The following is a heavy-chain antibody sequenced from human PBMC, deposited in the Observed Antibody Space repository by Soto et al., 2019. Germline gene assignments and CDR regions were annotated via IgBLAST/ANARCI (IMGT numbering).Heavy chain of an antibody. CDR1: GGSISTSNYY. CDR2: IYYSGTT. Sequence: PSETLSLTCTVSGGSISTSNYYWGWVRQPPGKGLDWIGNIYYSGTTYYNPSLKSRVTISVDTSKNQFSLKLNSVTAADTAVYYCATFVVPASWQTDFDFWGPGTLVTVSS. J-gene: IGHJ4*02. V-gene: IGHV4-39*01. CDR3: ATFVVPASWQTDFDF. D-gene: IGHD2-21*02.